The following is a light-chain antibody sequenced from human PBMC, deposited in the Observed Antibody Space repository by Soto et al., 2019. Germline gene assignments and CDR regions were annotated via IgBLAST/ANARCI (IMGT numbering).Light chain of an antibody. CDR3: QQYATSPYT. CDR2: TAS. J-gene: IGKJ2*01. CDR1: QGVTSSY. Sequence: EIVLTQSPGTLSLSPGERATLSCRASQGVTSSYLAWYQHKSGQAPRLLIFTASTRATGVPDRFSGSGSGTDVTLTISRLEPEDFAVYYCQQYATSPYTFGQGTKLEIK. V-gene: IGKV3-20*01.